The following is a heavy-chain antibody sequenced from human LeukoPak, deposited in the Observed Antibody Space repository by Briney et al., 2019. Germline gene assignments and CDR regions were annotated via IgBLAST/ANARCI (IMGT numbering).Heavy chain of an antibody. J-gene: IGHJ4*02. V-gene: IGHV3-23*01. Sequence: PGGSLRLSCAASGFTFSSYAMSRVRQAPGKGLEWVSAISGSGGSTYYADSVKGRFTISRDNSKNTLYLQMNSLRAEDTAVYYCAKDQDFWSGTTFDYWGQGTLVTVSS. D-gene: IGHD3-3*01. CDR1: GFTFSSYA. CDR2: ISGSGGST. CDR3: AKDQDFWSGTTFDY.